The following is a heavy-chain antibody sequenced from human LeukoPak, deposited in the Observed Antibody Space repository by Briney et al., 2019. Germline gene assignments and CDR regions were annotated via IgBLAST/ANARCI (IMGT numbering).Heavy chain of an antibody. CDR2: ISYDGSNK. CDR1: GFTFSSYA. Sequence: GSLRLSCAASGFTFSSYAMHWVRQAPGKGLEWVAVISYDGSNKYYADSVKGRFTISRDNSKNTLYLQMNSLRAEDTAVYYCARGYYDILTGYPYWGQGTLVTVSS. CDR3: ARGYYDILTGYPY. D-gene: IGHD3-9*01. V-gene: IGHV3-30-3*01. J-gene: IGHJ4*02.